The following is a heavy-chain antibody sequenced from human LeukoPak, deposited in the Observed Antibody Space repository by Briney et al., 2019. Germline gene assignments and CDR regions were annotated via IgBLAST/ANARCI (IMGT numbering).Heavy chain of an antibody. D-gene: IGHD2-21*01. V-gene: IGHV3-30*18. Sequence: PGGSLSLSCSASGFTFTNYGMHWVRQAPGKGLEWVAVISYDGITNYYADSVKGRFTVSRDNSENTLYLQMNSLRPDDTAVYYCAKKAAPVSAIRAGFDYWGQGTLVTVSS. CDR3: AKKAAPVSAIRAGFDY. J-gene: IGHJ4*02. CDR1: GFTFTNYG. CDR2: ISYDGITN.